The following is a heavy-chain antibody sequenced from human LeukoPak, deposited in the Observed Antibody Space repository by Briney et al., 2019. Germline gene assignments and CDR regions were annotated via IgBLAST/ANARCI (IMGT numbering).Heavy chain of an antibody. CDR1: GGSISSGDQY. D-gene: IGHD5-18*01. V-gene: IGHV4-30-4*08. CDR2: IYYSGST. J-gene: IGHJ4*02. Sequence: PSQTLSLTCTVSGGSISSGDQYWSWIRQSPGKGLEWIGYIYYSGSTYYNPSLTSRVTISMDRSRNQFSLKLGSVTAADTAVYYCARSRGYSYECPIGLCIYYFDYWGQGTLVTVSS. CDR3: ARSRGYSYECPIGLCIYYFDY.